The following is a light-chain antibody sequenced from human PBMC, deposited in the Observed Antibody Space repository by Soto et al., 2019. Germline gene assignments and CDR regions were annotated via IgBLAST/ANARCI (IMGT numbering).Light chain of an antibody. CDR3: SSYTSSSTYV. J-gene: IGLJ1*01. Sequence: QSVLAQPASGSWSPGQSLTISCTGTSSDVGGYNYVSWYQQHPGKAPKLMIYDVSNRPSGVSNRFSGSKSGNTASLTISGLQAEDEADYYCSSYTSSSTYVFGTGTKVTVL. CDR1: SSDVGGYNY. CDR2: DVS. V-gene: IGLV2-14*01.